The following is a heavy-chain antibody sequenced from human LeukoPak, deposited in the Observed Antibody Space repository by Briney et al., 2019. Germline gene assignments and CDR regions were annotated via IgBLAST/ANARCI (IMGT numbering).Heavy chain of an antibody. Sequence: SQTLSLTCTVSGGSISSGGYYWSWIRQPPGKGLEWIGYIYHSGSTYYNPSLKSRVTISVDRSKNQFSLKLSSVTAADTAVYYCARDHGFLEWLCAFDIWGQGTMVTVSS. D-gene: IGHD3-3*01. CDR3: ARDHGFLEWLCAFDI. J-gene: IGHJ3*02. V-gene: IGHV4-30-2*01. CDR1: GGSISSGGYY. CDR2: IYHSGST.